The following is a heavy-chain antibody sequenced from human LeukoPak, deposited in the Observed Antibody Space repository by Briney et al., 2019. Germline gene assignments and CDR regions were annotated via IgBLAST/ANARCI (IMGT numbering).Heavy chain of an antibody. D-gene: IGHD4-23*01. CDR2: ISSSGSTI. Sequence: PGGSLRLSCAASGFTFSDYYMSWIRQAPGKGLEWVSYISSSGSTIYYADSVKGRFTISRDNAKNSLYLQMNSLRAEDTAVYYCARVRATVVIYYYYYYMDVWGKGTTVTVSS. CDR1: GFTFSDYY. J-gene: IGHJ6*03. CDR3: ARVRATVVIYYYYYYMDV. V-gene: IGHV3-11*04.